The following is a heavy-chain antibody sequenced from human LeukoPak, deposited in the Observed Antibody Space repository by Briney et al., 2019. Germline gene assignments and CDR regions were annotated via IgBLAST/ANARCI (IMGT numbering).Heavy chain of an antibody. CDR2: IYPGDSDT. Sequence: GESLKISCKGSGYSFTSYWIGWVRQMPGKGLEWMGIIYPGDSDTRYSPSFQGQVTISADKSISTAYLQWSSLKASDTAMYYCARSLGELLGYYYGMDVWGQGTTVTVSS. V-gene: IGHV5-51*01. J-gene: IGHJ6*02. D-gene: IGHD3-10*01. CDR1: GYSFTSYW. CDR3: ARSLGELLGYYYGMDV.